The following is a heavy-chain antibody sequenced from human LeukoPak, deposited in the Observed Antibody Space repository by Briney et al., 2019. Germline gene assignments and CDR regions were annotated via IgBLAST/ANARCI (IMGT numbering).Heavy chain of an antibody. V-gene: IGHV3-23*01. CDR2: IGGSDGST. J-gene: IGHJ4*02. Sequence: PGGSLRLSCAASGFTFSSYAMRWVRQAPGKGLEWVSAIGGSDGSTYYTDSVKGRFTISRDNSKNTLFLQINSLRDEDTAVYYYAKGVPGWPYYCDYWGQGTLVTVSS. CDR3: AKGVPGWPYYCDY. CDR1: GFTFSSYA. D-gene: IGHD6-19*01.